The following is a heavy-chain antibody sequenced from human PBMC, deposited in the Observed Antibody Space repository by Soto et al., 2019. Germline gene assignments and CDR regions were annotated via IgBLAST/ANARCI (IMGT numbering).Heavy chain of an antibody. CDR1: NFSISSCYY. CDR3: FRPPSGSYSSLFNY. Sequence: SETLSLTCVVSNFSISSCYYWGWIRQSPGKGLEWIASIYRSGTTSYNPALKSRVTIAVDPSKNQFSLMMTAVTAADTAFYYVFRPPSGSYSSLFNYWGRGSLVTVSS. CDR2: IYRSGTT. J-gene: IGHJ4*02. D-gene: IGHD1-26*01. V-gene: IGHV4-38-2*01.